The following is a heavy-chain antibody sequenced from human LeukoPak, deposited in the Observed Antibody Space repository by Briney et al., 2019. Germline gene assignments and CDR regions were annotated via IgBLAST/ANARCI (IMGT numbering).Heavy chain of an antibody. V-gene: IGHV1-2*02. CDR3: ARLAAAGRLDY. Sequence: ASVKVSCKASGYTFTSYGISWVRQAPGQGLEWMGWVNPNSGGTNYAQKFQGRVTMTRDTSISTAYMELSRLRSDDTAVYYCARLAAAGRLDYWGQGTLVTVSS. CDR2: VNPNSGGT. J-gene: IGHJ4*02. CDR1: GYTFTSYG. D-gene: IGHD6-13*01.